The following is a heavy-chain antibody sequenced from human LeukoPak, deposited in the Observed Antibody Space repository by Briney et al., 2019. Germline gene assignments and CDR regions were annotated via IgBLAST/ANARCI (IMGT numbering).Heavy chain of an antibody. V-gene: IGHV4-30-4*01. CDR3: ARLYYYDSRIDP. Sequence: SETLSLTCTVSGGSISSGDYYWSWIRQPPGKGLEWIAYMYYSGSTYSNPSLKSRVTMSADTSKNQLSLKLSSVTAADTAVYYCARLYYYDSRIDPWGQGILVTVSS. CDR1: GGSISSGDYY. D-gene: IGHD3-22*01. J-gene: IGHJ5*02. CDR2: MYYSGST.